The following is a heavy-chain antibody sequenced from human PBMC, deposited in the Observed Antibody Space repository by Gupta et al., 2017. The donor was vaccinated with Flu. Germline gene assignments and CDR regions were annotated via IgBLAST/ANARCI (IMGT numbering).Heavy chain of an antibody. CDR1: GGSISSDNYF. CDR3: ASLKCSGGSCYENGDY. V-gene: IGHV4-61*02. D-gene: IGHD2-15*01. J-gene: IGHJ4*02. Sequence: QVQLQESGPGLVKPSQTLSLTCTVPGGSISSDNYFWSWIRQSAGKGLEWIGRIYARGYTTYNPSRKSRVTMSVDTSKNQFSLQLSSLIEADTAVYYCASLKCSGGSCYENGDYWGQGTLVTVS. CDR2: IYARGYT.